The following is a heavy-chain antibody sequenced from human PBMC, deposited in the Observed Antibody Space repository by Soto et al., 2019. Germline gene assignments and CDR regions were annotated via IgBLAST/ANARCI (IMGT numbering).Heavy chain of an antibody. V-gene: IGHV4-59*01. CDR1: SGSISSYY. J-gene: IGHJ4*02. CDR2: IYYTGST. D-gene: IGHD4-17*01. Sequence: SETLSLTCTVSSGSISSYYWTWIRQSPGKGLEWIGYIYYTGSTKYSPSLKSRVTISLGTSRNQFSLNLSSVTAADTAVYFCARGGTYGDYFDYWGQGTLVTVS. CDR3: ARGGTYGDYFDY.